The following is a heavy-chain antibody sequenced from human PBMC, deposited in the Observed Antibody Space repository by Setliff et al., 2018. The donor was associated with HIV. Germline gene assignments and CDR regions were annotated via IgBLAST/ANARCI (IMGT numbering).Heavy chain of an antibody. CDR2: INVYNGDT. Sequence: ASVKVSCKASDYPFSNFGISWVRQAPGQGLEWMAWINVYNGDTNFAQKFQGRVTMSKDTSTGTAYMELSSLTSGGAAVYYCATRTRWIQLSFDGIFDYWGQGTPVTSPQ. J-gene: IGHJ4*02. CDR1: DYPFSNFG. CDR3: ATRTRWIQLSFDGIFDY. V-gene: IGHV1-18*01. D-gene: IGHD5-18*01.